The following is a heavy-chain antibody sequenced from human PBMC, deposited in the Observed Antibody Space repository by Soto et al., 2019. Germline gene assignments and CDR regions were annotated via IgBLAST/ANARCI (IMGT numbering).Heavy chain of an antibody. D-gene: IGHD1-1*01. Sequence: QVQLVESGGGVVQPGRSLRLSCAASGFTFSSYGMHWVRQAPGKGLEWVAVIWYDGSNKYYADSVKGRFAISRDNSKNTLYLQMNSLRAEDTAVYFCARGQAPDDLGAYFDHWGQGTLVTVSS. CDR1: GFTFSSYG. CDR2: IWYDGSNK. CDR3: ARGQAPDDLGAYFDH. V-gene: IGHV3-33*01. J-gene: IGHJ4*02.